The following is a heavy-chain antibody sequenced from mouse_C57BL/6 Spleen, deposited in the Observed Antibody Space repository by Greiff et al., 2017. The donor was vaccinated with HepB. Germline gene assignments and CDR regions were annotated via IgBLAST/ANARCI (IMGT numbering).Heavy chain of an antibody. J-gene: IGHJ3*01. CDR2: IHPNSGST. CDR3: ARSDTAQGFAY. V-gene: IGHV1-64*01. Sequence: QVQLQQPGAELVKPGASVKLSCKASGYTFTSYWMHWVKQRPGQGLEWIGRIHPNSGSTNYNEKFKSKATLTVDKSSSTAYMQLSSLTSEDSAVYYCARSDTAQGFAYWGQGTLVTVSA. D-gene: IGHD3-2*02. CDR1: GYTFTSYW.